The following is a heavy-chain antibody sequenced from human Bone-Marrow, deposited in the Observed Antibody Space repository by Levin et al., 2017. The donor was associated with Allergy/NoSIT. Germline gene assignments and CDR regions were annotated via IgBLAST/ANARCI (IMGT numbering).Heavy chain of an antibody. V-gene: IGHV4-34*01. CDR3: AGRATTAYY. CDR2: ISHRGST. Sequence: SQTLSLPCAVYCGSFRDYYWSWIRPPPGKGLEWIGEISHRGSTKYNPSLKSRVTISIDTSKNQFSLRLSSVTAADTAVYYCAGRATTAYYWGQGKLVTVSS. J-gene: IGHJ4*02. CDR1: CGSFRDYY. D-gene: IGHD1-1*01.